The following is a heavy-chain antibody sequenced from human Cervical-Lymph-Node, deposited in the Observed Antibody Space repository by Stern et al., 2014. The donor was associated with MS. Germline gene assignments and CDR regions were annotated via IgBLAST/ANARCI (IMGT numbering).Heavy chain of an antibody. CDR2: ISGSGGSI. J-gene: IGHJ6*02. Sequence: EMQLVESAGDLVQPGGFLRLSCAASGFTFNKYAMNWVRQAPGKGLEWVSTISGSGGSIYYADSVKGRFTISRDNSENTLYLQMHSLRAEDTAIYYCAKQYFDSSGYSYYYGMDVWGQGTTVTVSS. CDR1: GFTFNKYA. V-gene: IGHV3-23*04. CDR3: AKQYFDSSGYSYYYGMDV. D-gene: IGHD3-22*01.